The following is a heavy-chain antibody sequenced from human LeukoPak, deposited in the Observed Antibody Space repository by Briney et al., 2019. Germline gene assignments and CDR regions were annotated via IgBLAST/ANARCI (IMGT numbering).Heavy chain of an antibody. D-gene: IGHD3-22*01. Sequence: PGGSLRLSCAAAGPTFSTSAMTWVRQAPGKGLEWVSTISGSGGSTYYADSVKGRFTISRDNSKNTLYLQLNSLRAEDTAIYYCAKDLTYYYDSTGYYFDYWGQGTLVTVSS. CDR1: GPTFSTSA. V-gene: IGHV3-23*01. J-gene: IGHJ4*02. CDR3: AKDLTYYYDSTGYYFDY. CDR2: ISGSGGST.